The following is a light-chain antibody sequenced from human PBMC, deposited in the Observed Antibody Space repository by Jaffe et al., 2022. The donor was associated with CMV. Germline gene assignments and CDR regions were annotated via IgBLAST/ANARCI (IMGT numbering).Light chain of an antibody. CDR3: NCRDSKSHHLGV. J-gene: IGLJ2*01. CDR1: SLGNYF. V-gene: IGLV3-19*01. Sequence: SSELTQDPAVSVALGQTVSIICHGDSLGNYFASWYQQKPGHAPVLVMYGKDIRPSGIPDRFSASSSGNTASLTITGAQAEDEADYYCNCRDSKSHHLGVFGGGTKLTVL. CDR2: GKD.